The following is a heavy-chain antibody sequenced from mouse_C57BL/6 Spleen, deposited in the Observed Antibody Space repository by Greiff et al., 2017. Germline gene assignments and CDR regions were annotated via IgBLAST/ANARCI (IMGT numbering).Heavy chain of an antibody. CDR3: ARDYYGNYERWYFDV. D-gene: IGHD2-1*01. V-gene: IGHV1-76*01. CDR1: GYTFTDYY. J-gene: IGHJ1*03. CDR2: IYPGSGNT. Sequence: QVQLQQSGAELVRPGASVKLSCKASGYTFTDYYINWVKQRPGQGLEWIARIYPGSGNTYYNEKFKGKATLTAEKSSSTAYMQLSSLTSEDSAVYFCARDYYGNYERWYFDVWGTGTTVTVSS.